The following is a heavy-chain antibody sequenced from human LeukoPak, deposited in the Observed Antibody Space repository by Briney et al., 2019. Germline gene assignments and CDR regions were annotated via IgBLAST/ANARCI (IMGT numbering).Heavy chain of an antibody. D-gene: IGHD2-8*01. CDR3: ATSVIVLMVYANDAFDI. CDR2: IIPIFGTA. J-gene: IGHJ3*02. CDR1: GGTFSSYA. V-gene: IGHV1-69*05. Sequence: SVKVSCKASGGTFSSYAISWVRQAPGQGLEWMGGIIPIFGTANYAQKFQGRVTITTDESTSTAYMELSSLRSEDTAVYYCATSVIVLMVYANDAFDIWGQGTMVTVSS.